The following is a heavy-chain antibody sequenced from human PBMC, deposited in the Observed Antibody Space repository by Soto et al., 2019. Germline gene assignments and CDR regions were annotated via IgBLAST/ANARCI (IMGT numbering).Heavy chain of an antibody. CDR1: GFTFSSYG. Sequence: QVQLVESGGGVVQPGRSLRLSCAASGFTFSSYGMHWVRQAPGKGLEWVAVISYDGSNKYYADSVKGRFTISRDNSKNRLNLRMNGLRAEFTPAYYCPKDLGVRPPGLDYYYGMSVCGHGSTVTVS. V-gene: IGHV3-30*18. CDR3: PKDLGVRPPGLDYYYGMSV. CDR2: ISYDGSNK. D-gene: IGHD3-10*01. J-gene: IGHJ6*02.